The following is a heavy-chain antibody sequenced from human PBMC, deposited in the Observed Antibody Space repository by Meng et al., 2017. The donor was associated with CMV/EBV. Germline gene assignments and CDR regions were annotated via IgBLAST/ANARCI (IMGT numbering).Heavy chain of an antibody. V-gene: IGHV1-69*04. CDR1: GGTFRRYT. J-gene: IGHJ6*02. D-gene: IGHD1-14*01. CDR3: AREEVMRREPYGMDV. Sequence: GGTFRRYTIRWVRQATGQGLEWMGRIIPILGIANYAQKFQGRVKITADKSTSKAYMELSSLRSEDKAVYYCAREEVMRREPYGMDVWGQGTMVTVSS. CDR2: IIPILGIA.